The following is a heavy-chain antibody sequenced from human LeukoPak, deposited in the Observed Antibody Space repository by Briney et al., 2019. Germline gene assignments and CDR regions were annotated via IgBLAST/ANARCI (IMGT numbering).Heavy chain of an antibody. CDR1: GFTFSSYG. V-gene: IGHV3-30*02. Sequence: GGSLRLSCAASGFTFSSYGMHWVRQAPGKGLEWVAFIRYDGSNKYYADSVKGRFTISRDNSKNTLYLQMNSLRAEDTAVYYCAKDLEGGFGELLGYYFDYWGQGTLVTVSS. CDR2: IRYDGSNK. D-gene: IGHD3-10*01. J-gene: IGHJ4*02. CDR3: AKDLEGGFGELLGYYFDY.